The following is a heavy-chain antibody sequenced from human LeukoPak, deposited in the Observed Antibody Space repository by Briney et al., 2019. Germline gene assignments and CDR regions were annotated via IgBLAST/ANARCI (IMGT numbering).Heavy chain of an antibody. CDR2: VSYDGSNK. CDR3: AKDPSRGGGYPT. CDR1: GFTFSSYG. J-gene: IGHJ4*02. D-gene: IGHD3-10*01. Sequence: PGGSLRLSCAASGFTFSSYGMHWVRQPPGKGLEWVAVVSYDGSNKYYADSVKGRFTISRDNSKNTLYLQMNSLRAEDTAVYYCAKDPSRGGGYPTWGQGTLVTVSS. V-gene: IGHV3-30*18.